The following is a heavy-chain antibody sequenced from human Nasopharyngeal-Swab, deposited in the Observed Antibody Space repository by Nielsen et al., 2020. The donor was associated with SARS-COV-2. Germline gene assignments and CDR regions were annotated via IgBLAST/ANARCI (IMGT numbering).Heavy chain of an antibody. CDR2: IYYSGST. CDR1: GGSISSGGYY. Sequence: SETLSLTCTVSGGSISSGGYYWSWIRQPPGKGLEWIGYIYYSGSTYYNPSLKSRVTISVDTSKNQFSLKLSSVTAADTAVCYCARVFEAAAGLDYWGQGTLVTVSS. D-gene: IGHD6-13*01. V-gene: IGHV4-30-4*01. J-gene: IGHJ4*02. CDR3: ARVFEAAAGLDY.